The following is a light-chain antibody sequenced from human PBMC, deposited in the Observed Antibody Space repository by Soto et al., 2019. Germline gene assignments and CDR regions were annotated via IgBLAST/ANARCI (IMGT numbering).Light chain of an antibody. CDR3: QTWGTGTVV. CDR1: SGHSSYA. V-gene: IGLV4-69*01. CDR2: LNSDGSH. Sequence: QPVLTQSPSASASLGASVKLTCTLSSGHSSYAIAWHQQQPEKGPRYLMKLNSDGSHSKGDGIPDRFSGSSSGAEHYLTISSLQSEDEADYYCQTWGTGTVVFGGGTKVTVL. J-gene: IGLJ2*01.